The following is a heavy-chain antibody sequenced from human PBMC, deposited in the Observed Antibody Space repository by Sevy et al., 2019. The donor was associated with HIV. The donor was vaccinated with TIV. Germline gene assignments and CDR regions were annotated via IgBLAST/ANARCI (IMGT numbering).Heavy chain of an antibody. CDR1: GFTVSSSY. D-gene: IGHD6-13*01. V-gene: IGHV3-53*01. CDR3: ARYRRGAAGLGPPSYFDY. Sequence: WGSLRLSCAVSGFTVSSSYMSWVRQAPGKGLEWVSILYTGGSAYYADSVKGRFTVSRDNSKNTLYLQMNSLRAEDTAAYYCARYRRGAAGLGPPSYFDYWGQGTLVTVSS. J-gene: IGHJ4*02. CDR2: LYTGGSA.